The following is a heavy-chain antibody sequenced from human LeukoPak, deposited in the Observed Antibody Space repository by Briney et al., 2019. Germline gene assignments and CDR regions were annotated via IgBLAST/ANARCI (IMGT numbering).Heavy chain of an antibody. CDR1: GFTFSSYW. V-gene: IGHV3-7*01. J-gene: IGHJ3*02. Sequence: PGGSLRLSCAASGFTFSSYWMSWVRQAPGKGLEWVANIKQDGSEKYYVDSVKGRVTISKDNAKNSLYLQMNSLRAEDTAVYYCARVVLLWFGELVDAFDIWGQGTMVTVSS. D-gene: IGHD3-10*01. CDR3: ARVVLLWFGELVDAFDI. CDR2: IKQDGSEK.